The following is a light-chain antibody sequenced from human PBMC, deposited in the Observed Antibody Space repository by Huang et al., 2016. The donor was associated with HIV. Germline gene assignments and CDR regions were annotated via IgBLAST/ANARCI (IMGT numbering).Light chain of an antibody. V-gene: IGKV3-20*01. J-gene: IGKJ4*01. CDR2: DAS. CDR3: QQYGSSLGLT. CDR1: QSVTRRY. Sequence: EIVLTQSPGTLSLSPGERATLSCRASQSVTRRYIAWYQQKPGQAPRLLIFDASSRATGIPGRCSGSGSGTDFSLTISRLEPEDFAVYYCQQYGSSLGLTFGGGTKVEI.